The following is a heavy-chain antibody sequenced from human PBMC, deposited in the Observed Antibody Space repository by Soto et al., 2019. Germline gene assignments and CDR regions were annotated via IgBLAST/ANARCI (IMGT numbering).Heavy chain of an antibody. CDR1: GGSISSGGYY. D-gene: IGHD3-9*01. CDR2: IYYSGST. J-gene: IGHJ6*02. CDR3: ARDRAYDILTGHYYYYGMDV. Sequence: PSETLSLTCTVSGGSISSGGYYWSWIRQHPGKGLEWIGYIYYSGSTYYNPSLKSRVTISVDTSKNQFSLKLSSVTAADTAVYYCARDRAYDILTGHYYYYGMDVWGQGTTVTVSS. V-gene: IGHV4-31*03.